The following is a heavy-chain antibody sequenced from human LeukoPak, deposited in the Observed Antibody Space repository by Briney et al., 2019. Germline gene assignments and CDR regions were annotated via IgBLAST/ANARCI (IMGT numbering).Heavy chain of an antibody. CDR1: GFTFYMYA. CDR3: AKDRPNFHENSGHYYRRDGDS. CDR2: MCGTAGCT. J-gene: IGHJ5*01. D-gene: IGHD3-22*01. Sequence: GGSLTLSCQASGFTFYMYAMSWVRQAPGKGLEWVASMCGTAGCTFYPDSVKGRFPISRDNSKNVLYLRMNSLTAEDTAIYYCAKDRPNFHENSGHYYRRDGDSWGQGTLVTVSS. V-gene: IGHV3-23*01.